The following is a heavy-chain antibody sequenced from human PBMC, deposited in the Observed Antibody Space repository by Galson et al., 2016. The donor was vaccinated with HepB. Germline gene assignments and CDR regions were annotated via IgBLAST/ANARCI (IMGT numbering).Heavy chain of an antibody. CDR2: IYYTGST. D-gene: IGHD2-15*01. CDR3: ARLRLAVVPPAPLNWYFEL. V-gene: IGHV4-39*01. J-gene: IGHJ2*01. Sequence: SETLSLTCTVSGDSISSSTHPWGWIRQSPGMGLEWIGSIYYTGSTYHNPSLKSRISITADTSKDQFSLKVISVTAADTALYYCARLRLAVVPPAPLNWYFELGGRGTLVTVSS. CDR1: GDSISSSTHP.